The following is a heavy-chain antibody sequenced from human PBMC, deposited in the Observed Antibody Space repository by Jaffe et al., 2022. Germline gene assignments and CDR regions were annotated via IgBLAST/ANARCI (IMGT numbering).Heavy chain of an antibody. J-gene: IGHJ6*03. CDR3: ARTTYSSGWSDYYYYYMDV. Sequence: EVQLVETGGGLIQPGGSLRLSCAASGFTVSSNYMSWVRQAPGKGLEWVSVIYSGGSTYYADSVKGRFTISRDNSKNTLYLQMNSLRAEDTAVYYCARTTYSSGWSDYYYYYMDVWGKGTTVTVSS. CDR1: GFTVSSNY. CDR2: IYSGGST. D-gene: IGHD6-19*01. V-gene: IGHV3-53*02.